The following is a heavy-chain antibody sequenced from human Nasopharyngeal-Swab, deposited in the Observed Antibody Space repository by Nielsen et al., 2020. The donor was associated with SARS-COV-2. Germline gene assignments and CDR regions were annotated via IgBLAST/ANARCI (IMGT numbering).Heavy chain of an antibody. CDR3: ARDGYSSSSVYYYYYGMDV. V-gene: IGHV1-18*01. CDR2: ISAYNGNT. Sequence: WVRQAPGQGLEWMGWISAYNGNTNYAQKFQGRVTMTTDTSTSTAYMELRSLRSDDTAVYYCARDGYSSSSVYYYYYGMDVWGQGTTVTVSS. J-gene: IGHJ6*02. D-gene: IGHD6-6*01.